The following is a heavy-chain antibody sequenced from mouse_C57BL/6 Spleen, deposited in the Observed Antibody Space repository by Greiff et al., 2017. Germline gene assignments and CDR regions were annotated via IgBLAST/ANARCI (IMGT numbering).Heavy chain of an antibody. CDR1: GFNIIDDF. D-gene: IGHD1-1*01. Sequence: VQLQQSGAELVRPGVSVKLSCTASGFNIIDDFMHWVKQRPEQGLAWIGWIDPGNGDTEYASKFQGKATIPADTSSNTAYLQLSSLTSEDTAVYYCTLTTVVAPGFAYWGQGALVTVSA. V-gene: IGHV14-4*01. CDR3: TLTTVVAPGFAY. CDR2: IDPGNGDT. J-gene: IGHJ3*01.